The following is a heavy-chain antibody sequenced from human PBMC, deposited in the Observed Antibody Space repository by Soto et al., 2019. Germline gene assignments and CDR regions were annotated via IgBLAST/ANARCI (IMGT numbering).Heavy chain of an antibody. D-gene: IGHD2-15*01. CDR3: ARVARFYCSGGSCYFSGWFDP. V-gene: IGHV5-51*01. Sequence: PGESLKISCKGSGYSFTSYWIGWVRQMPGKGLEWMGIIYPGDSDTRYSPSFQGQVTISADKSISTAYLQWSSLKASDTAMYYCARVARFYCSGGSCYFSGWFDPWGQGTLVTVSS. CDR2: IYPGDSDT. CDR1: GYSFTSYW. J-gene: IGHJ5*02.